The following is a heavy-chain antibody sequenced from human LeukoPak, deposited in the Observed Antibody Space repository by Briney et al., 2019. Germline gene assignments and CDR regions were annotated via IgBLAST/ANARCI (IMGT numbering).Heavy chain of an antibody. V-gene: IGHV4-34*01. D-gene: IGHD3-3*01. CDR3: ARDPIEEYYDFWSGYYEYVNWFDP. Sequence: NSSETLSLTCAVYGGSFSGYYWSWIRQPPGKGLEWIGEINHSGSTNYNPSLKSRVTISVDTSKNQFSLKLSSVTAADTAVYYCARDPIEEYYDFWSGYYEYVNWFDPWGQGTLVTVSS. CDR1: GGSFSGYY. J-gene: IGHJ5*02. CDR2: INHSGST.